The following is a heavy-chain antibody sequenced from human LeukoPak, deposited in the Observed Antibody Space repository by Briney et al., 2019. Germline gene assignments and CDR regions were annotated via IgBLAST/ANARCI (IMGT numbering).Heavy chain of an antibody. CDR1: GFTFSSYG. J-gene: IGHJ4*02. V-gene: IGHV3-30*02. D-gene: IGHD1-26*01. CDR3: AKDFRIVGATPGY. Sequence: GGSLRLSCAASGFTFSSYGMHWVRQAPGKGLEWVAFIRYDGSNKYYADSVKGRFTISRDNSKNTLYLQMNSLRAEDTAVYYCAKDFRIVGATPGYWGQETLVTVSS. CDR2: IRYDGSNK.